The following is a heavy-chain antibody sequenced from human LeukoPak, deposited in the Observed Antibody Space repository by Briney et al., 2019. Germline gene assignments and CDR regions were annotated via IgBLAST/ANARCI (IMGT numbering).Heavy chain of an antibody. V-gene: IGHV4-31*03. CDR2: IYYSGST. Sequence: SETLSLTCTVSGGSISSGGYYWGWIRQHPGKGLEWIGYIYYSGSTYYSPSLKSRPTISVDTSKNQFSLKLTSVTAADTALYYCARRAESTSGDAFDIWGQGTMVAVSS. J-gene: IGHJ3*02. CDR1: GGSISSGGYY. D-gene: IGHD2-2*01. CDR3: ARRAESTSGDAFDI.